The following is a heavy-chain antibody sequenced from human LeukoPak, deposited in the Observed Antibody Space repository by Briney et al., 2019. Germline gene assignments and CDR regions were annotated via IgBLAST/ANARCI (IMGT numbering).Heavy chain of an antibody. V-gene: IGHV3-30*04. Sequence: GGSLRLSCAASGFTFSSYAMHWVRQAPGKGLEWVAVISYDGSNKYYADSVKGRFTISRDNSKNTLYLQMNSLRAEDTAVYYCAGSSSWYGGWFDPWGQGTLVTVSS. D-gene: IGHD6-13*01. CDR2: ISYDGSNK. CDR1: GFTFSSYA. J-gene: IGHJ5*02. CDR3: AGSSSWYGGWFDP.